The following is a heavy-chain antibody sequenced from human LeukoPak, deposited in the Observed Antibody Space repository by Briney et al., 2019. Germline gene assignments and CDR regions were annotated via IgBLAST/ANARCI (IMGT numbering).Heavy chain of an antibody. CDR1: GFTFGDYA. CDR2: IRSKAYGGTT. D-gene: IGHD3-22*01. V-gene: IGHV3-49*04. CDR3: TRATDDYYDSSGCIY. J-gene: IGHJ4*02. Sequence: PGRSLRLSCTASGFTFGDYAMSWVRQAPGKGLEWVGLIRSKAYGGTTEYAASVKGRFTISRDDSKSIAYLQMNSLKTEDTAVYYCTRATDDYYDSSGCIYWGQGTLVTVSS.